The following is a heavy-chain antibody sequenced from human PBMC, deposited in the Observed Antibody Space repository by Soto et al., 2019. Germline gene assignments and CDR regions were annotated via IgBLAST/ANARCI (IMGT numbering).Heavy chain of an antibody. J-gene: IGHJ6*02. Sequence: ETLSLTCAVYGGSFSGYYWSWIRQPPGKGLEWIGEINHSGSTNYNPSLKSRVTISVDTSKNQFSLKLSSVTAADTAVYYCARGRSRGTAMALNYYYYGMDVWGQGTTVTVSS. D-gene: IGHD5-18*01. CDR2: INHSGST. V-gene: IGHV4-34*01. CDR3: ARGRSRGTAMALNYYYYGMDV. CDR1: GGSFSGYY.